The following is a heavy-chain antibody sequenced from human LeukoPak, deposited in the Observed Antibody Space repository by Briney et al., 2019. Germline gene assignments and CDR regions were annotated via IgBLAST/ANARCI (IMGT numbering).Heavy chain of an antibody. J-gene: IGHJ5*02. CDR1: GYTFTSYG. V-gene: IGHV1-18*01. D-gene: IGHD3-3*01. Sequence: GASVKVSCKASGYTFTSYGISWVRQAPGQGLEWMGWISAYNGNTNYAQKLQGRVTMTTDTSTSTAYMELRSLRSDDTAVYYCARGSIGYDFRSGSRGIGWFDPWGQGTLVTVSS. CDR2: ISAYNGNT. CDR3: ARGSIGYDFRSGSRGIGWFDP.